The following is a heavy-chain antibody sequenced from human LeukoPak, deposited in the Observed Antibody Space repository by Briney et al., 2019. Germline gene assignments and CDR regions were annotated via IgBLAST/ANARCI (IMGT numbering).Heavy chain of an antibody. CDR3: AKRGVVIRVILVGFHKEAYYFDS. V-gene: IGHV3-23*01. D-gene: IGHD3-22*01. Sequence: GGSLRLSCAVSGTTLSNYGMSWLRQAPGKGLEWVAGISGSGGGTNYADSVKGRFTISRDNNKNTLYLQMNSLRAEDTAVYFCAKRGVVIRVILVGFHKEAYYFDSWGQGALVTVSS. CDR2: ISGSGGGT. CDR1: GTTLSNYG. J-gene: IGHJ4*02.